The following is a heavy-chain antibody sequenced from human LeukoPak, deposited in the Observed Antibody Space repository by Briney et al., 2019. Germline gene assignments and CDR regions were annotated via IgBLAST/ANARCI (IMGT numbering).Heavy chain of an antibody. J-gene: IGHJ6*03. CDR2: TLYDGTMA. Sequence: PGGSLRLSCAASGFISSDYSLHWVRQAPGKGLEWVAVTLYDGTMAYYADSVKGRFTISRDNSKDTMYLQMNSLRAEDTALYYCAKDRCSNGIGCLYYYMDVWGKGTTVTISS. D-gene: IGHD2-8*01. V-gene: IGHV3-30*04. CDR1: GFISSDYS. CDR3: AKDRCSNGIGCLYYYMDV.